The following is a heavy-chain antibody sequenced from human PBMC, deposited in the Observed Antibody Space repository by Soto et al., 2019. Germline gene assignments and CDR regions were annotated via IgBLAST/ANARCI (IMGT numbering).Heavy chain of an antibody. Sequence: QLQLVESGGGVVQPGRSLRLSCAASGFIFSQYGMHWVRQTPDKGLEWVGLIGRDGSRHFYAESVKGRFTISRDNSKNTLYRQIDSLRVEDTALDLCAREGDNPDNALDMWGQGTVVTVS. CDR1: GFIFSQYG. CDR2: IGRDGSRH. V-gene: IGHV3-33*01. J-gene: IGHJ3*02. CDR3: AREGDNPDNALDM. D-gene: IGHD2-21*01.